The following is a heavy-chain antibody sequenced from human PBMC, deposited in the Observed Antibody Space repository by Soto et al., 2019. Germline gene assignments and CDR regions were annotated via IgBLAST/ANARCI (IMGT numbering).Heavy chain of an antibody. J-gene: IGHJ4*02. Sequence: PGGSLRLSCAASGFTFSSYGMHWVRQAPGKGLEWVAIIWHDGSNKYYGDSVKVRFTISKDNSKNTLYLQMNSLRAEDTAVYYCARTPYSSGWYYFDYWGQGTLVTVSS. CDR3: ARTPYSSGWYYFDY. V-gene: IGHV3-33*01. D-gene: IGHD6-19*01. CDR2: IWHDGSNK. CDR1: GFTFSSYG.